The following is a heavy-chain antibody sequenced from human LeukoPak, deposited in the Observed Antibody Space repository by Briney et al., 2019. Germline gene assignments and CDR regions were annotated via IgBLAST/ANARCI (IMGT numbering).Heavy chain of an antibody. Sequence: PGGSLRLSCTASGFTFGDYAMTWVRQAPGKGLEWVSSISSSSSYIYYADSVKGRFTISRDNAKNSLYLQMNSLRAEDTAVYYCASSGSYGYWGRGTLVTVSS. CDR2: ISSSSSYI. J-gene: IGHJ4*02. V-gene: IGHV3-21*01. D-gene: IGHD1-26*01. CDR1: GFTFGDYA. CDR3: ASSGSYGY.